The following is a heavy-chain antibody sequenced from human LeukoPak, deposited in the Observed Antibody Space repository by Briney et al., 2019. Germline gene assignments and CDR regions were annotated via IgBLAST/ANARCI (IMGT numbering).Heavy chain of an antibody. CDR2: INHSGST. V-gene: IGHV4-34*01. D-gene: IGHD4-17*01. J-gene: IGHJ4*02. Sequence: SETLSLTCAVYGGSFSGYYWSWIRQPPGKGLEWIGEINHSGSTNYNPSLKSRVTISVDTSKNQFSLKLSSVTAADTAVCYCARAKYGDAFDYWGQGTLVTVSS. CDR3: ARAKYGDAFDY. CDR1: GGSFSGYY.